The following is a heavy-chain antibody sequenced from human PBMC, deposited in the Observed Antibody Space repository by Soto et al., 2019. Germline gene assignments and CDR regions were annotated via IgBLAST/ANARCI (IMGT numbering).Heavy chain of an antibody. CDR2: IIPINGNT. CDR1: GYTFTSYG. CDR3: ARINSYYYDSSGYLDY. J-gene: IGHJ4*02. V-gene: IGHV1-69*13. D-gene: IGHD3-22*01. Sequence: GASVKVSCKASGYTFTSYGISWVRQAPGQGLEWMGGIIPINGNTNYAQKFQGRVTITADESTSTAYMELSSLRSEDTAVYYCARINSYYYDSSGYLDYWGQGTLVTVSS.